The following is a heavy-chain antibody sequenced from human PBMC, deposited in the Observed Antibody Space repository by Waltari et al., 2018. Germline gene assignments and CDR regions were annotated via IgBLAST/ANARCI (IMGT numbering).Heavy chain of an antibody. J-gene: IGHJ4*02. CDR2: IKQDGSAK. V-gene: IGHV3-7*04. Sequence: EVHLVESGGGVVQPGGSLRLSWAASGFTFSNDWMTWVRQAPGEGLGWVANIKQDGSAKYYVDSGNGRFTISRDSAKNSLYLQMVSLGAEDTAMYYCVRGGSFFDSWGQGTLVTVSS. D-gene: IGHD1-26*01. CDR3: VRGGSFFDS. CDR1: GFTFSNDW.